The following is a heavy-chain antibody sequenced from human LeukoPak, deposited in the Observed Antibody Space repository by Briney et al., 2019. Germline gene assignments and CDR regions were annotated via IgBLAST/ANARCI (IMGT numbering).Heavy chain of an antibody. CDR2: ISGSGYYS. CDR3: AKGGPTGSNYFDF. D-gene: IGHD1-26*01. J-gene: IGHJ4*02. Sequence: GGSLXLSCAASEFTFDNYAMSWVRQAPGKGLEWVSVISGSGYYSYYADSVKGRFTVSRDNSKTTLYLQMNSLRADDTAVYYCAKGGPTGSNYFDFWGQGTLVTVSS. V-gene: IGHV3-23*01. CDR1: EFTFDNYA.